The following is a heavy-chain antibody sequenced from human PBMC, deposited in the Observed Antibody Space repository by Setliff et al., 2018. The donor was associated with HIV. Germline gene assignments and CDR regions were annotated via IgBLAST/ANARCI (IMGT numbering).Heavy chain of an antibody. CDR1: GYSFTSYW. Sequence: GESLKISCKGSGYSFTSYWIGWVRQMPGKGLEWMGIIHPSDSNATYSPSFQGQVTISADKSIATAYLQWTSLKASDTAMYYCARQTVHTTHSLDFGSPNRDYYYGMDVWGQGTTVTVSS. CDR3: ARQTVHTTHSLDFGSPNRDYYYGMDV. CDR2: IHPSDSNA. V-gene: IGHV5-51*01. J-gene: IGHJ6*02. D-gene: IGHD1-1*01.